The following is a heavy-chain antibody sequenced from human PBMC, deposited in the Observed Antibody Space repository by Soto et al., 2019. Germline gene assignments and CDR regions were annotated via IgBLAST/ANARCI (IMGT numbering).Heavy chain of an antibody. CDR1: GYTFTGYY. V-gene: IGHV1-2*04. Sequence: XVKGSCKASGYTFTGYYMHWVRHAPGQGLEWMGWINPNSGGTNYAQKFQGWVTMTRDTSISTAYMELSRLRTEDTALYYCVKDIRPTRYYGMDVWGQGTTVTVSS. D-gene: IGHD6-6*01. CDR2: INPNSGGT. CDR3: VKDIRPTRYYGMDV. J-gene: IGHJ6*02.